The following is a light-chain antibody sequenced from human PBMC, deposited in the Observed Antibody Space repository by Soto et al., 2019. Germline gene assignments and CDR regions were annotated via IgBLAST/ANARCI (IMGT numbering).Light chain of an antibody. Sequence: DIQMTQSPSSLSASVGDRVSISCRASQGISDYLGWFQQKPGKAPKSLISAVSTLQGGVPSRFSGSGSGTDFTLTISSLQPEDVATYFCEQYKSYPRTFGQGTKVEI. CDR2: AVS. CDR3: EQYKSYPRT. J-gene: IGKJ1*01. V-gene: IGKV1-16*01. CDR1: QGISDY.